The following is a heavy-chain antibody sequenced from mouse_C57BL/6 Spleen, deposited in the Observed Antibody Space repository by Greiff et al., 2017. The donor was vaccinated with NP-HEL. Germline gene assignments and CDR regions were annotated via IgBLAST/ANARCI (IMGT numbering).Heavy chain of an antibody. CDR3: ARSGDYYGSSYPFAY. Sequence: QVQLQQSGAELVKPGASVKLSCKASGYTFTSYWMHWVKQRPGRGLEWIARIDPNSGGTKYNEKFKSKATLTVDKPSSTAYMQLSSLTSEDSAVYYCARSGDYYGSSYPFAYWGQGTLVTVSA. J-gene: IGHJ3*01. V-gene: IGHV1-72*01. D-gene: IGHD1-1*01. CDR1: GYTFTSYW. CDR2: IDPNSGGT.